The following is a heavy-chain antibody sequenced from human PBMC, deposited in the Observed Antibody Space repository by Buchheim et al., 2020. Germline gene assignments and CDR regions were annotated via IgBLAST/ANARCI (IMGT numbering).Heavy chain of an antibody. CDR1: GFTFSSYS. CDR2: ISSSSSTI. J-gene: IGHJ6*02. V-gene: IGHV3-48*01. D-gene: IGHD3-10*01. Sequence: EVQLVESGGGLVQPGGSLRLSCAASGFTFSSYSMNWVRQAPGKGLEWVSYISSSSSTIYYADSVKGRFTISRDNAKNSLYQQMKSLRAEDTAVHYCARDGYGSGSYYNSRYYGMDVWGQGTT. CDR3: ARDGYGSGSYYNSRYYGMDV.